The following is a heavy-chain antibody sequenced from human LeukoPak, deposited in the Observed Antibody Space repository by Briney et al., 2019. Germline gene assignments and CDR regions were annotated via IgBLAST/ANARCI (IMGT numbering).Heavy chain of an antibody. CDR2: ISGSGGST. V-gene: IGHV3-23*01. D-gene: IGHD3-10*01. CDR1: GFTFSSYA. J-gene: IGHJ5*02. Sequence: GGSLRLSCAASGFTFSSYAMSWVRQAPGKGLEWVSAISGSGGSTYYADSVKGRFTISRDNSKNTLYLQMNSLRAEDTAVYYCAKGPVTLLWFGEPNWFDPWGQGTLVTVSS. CDR3: AKGPVTLLWFGEPNWFDP.